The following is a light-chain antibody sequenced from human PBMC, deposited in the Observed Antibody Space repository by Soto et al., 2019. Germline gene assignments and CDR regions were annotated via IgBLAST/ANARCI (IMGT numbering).Light chain of an antibody. CDR3: QQYNNWPQWT. CDR2: GAS. J-gene: IGKJ1*01. Sequence: EILMTQSPATLSVSPGERATLSCRASHSVSRNLAWYQQKPGQTPRLLIYGASARATGTPARFSGSGSGTEYTLTISSVQSSEFSVYYCQQYNNWPQWTFGQGTKVEIK. V-gene: IGKV3-15*01. CDR1: HSVSRN.